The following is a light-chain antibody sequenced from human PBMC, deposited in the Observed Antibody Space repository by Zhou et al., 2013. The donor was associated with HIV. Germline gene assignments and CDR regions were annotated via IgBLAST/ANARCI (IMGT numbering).Light chain of an antibody. CDR1: QDISNY. Sequence: DIQMTQSPSSLSASVGDRVTITCQASQDISNYLNWYQQKPGKAPKLLIYDASNLETGVPSRFSGSGSGTDFTFTISSLQPEDIATYYCQQYDDFVTFGPGPNRISN. CDR2: DAS. J-gene: IGKJ3*01. CDR3: QQYDDFVT. V-gene: IGKV1-33*01.